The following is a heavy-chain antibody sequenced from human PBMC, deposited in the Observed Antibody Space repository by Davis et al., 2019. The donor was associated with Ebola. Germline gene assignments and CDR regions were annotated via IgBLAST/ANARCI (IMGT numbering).Heavy chain of an antibody. V-gene: IGHV3-21*01. D-gene: IGHD1-26*01. CDR2: ISSRSTYI. J-gene: IGHJ5*02. Sequence: PGGSLRPSCAASGFTFSSYSMNWVRQAPGKGLEWVSSISSRSTYIYYADSVRGRFTISRDNAKNSLDLQMNSLRAEDTAFYYCARLSGSYPNWFDPWGQGTLVTVSS. CDR1: GFTFSSYS. CDR3: ARLSGSYPNWFDP.